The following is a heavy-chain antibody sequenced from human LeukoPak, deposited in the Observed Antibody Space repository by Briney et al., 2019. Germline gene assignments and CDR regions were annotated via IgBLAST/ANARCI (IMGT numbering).Heavy chain of an antibody. Sequence: SVKVSCKASGGTFSSYATSWVRQAPGQGLEWMGGIIPIFGTANYAQKFQGRVTITTDESTSTAYMELSSLRSEDTAVYYCARAAYCGGDCYLFDYWGQGTLVTVSS. CDR1: GGTFSSYA. V-gene: IGHV1-69*05. D-gene: IGHD2-21*02. CDR3: ARAAYCGGDCYLFDY. CDR2: IIPIFGTA. J-gene: IGHJ4*02.